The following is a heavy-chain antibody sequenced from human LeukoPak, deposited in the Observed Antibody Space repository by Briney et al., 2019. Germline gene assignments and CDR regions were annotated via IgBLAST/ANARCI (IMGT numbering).Heavy chain of an antibody. V-gene: IGHV7-4-1*02. CDR3: ARAGGGIEWLVPKGDYFDY. CDR2: INTNTGNP. CDR1: GYTFTSYA. J-gene: IGHJ4*02. Sequence: ASVKVSCKASGYTFTSYAMNWVRQAPGQGLEWMGWINTNTGNPTYAQGFTGRFVFSLDTSVSTAYLQISSLKAEDTAVYYCARAGGGIEWLVPKGDYFDYWGQGTLVTVSS. D-gene: IGHD6-19*01.